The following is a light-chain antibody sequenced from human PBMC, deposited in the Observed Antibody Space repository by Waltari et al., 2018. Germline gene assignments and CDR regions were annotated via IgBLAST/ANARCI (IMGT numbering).Light chain of an antibody. CDR2: GES. Sequence: DIQMTQSQFYVSASVGDSVPITCPASQSISTWLAWYQQKPGRAPNLLVYGESTLQGEVPSRFSGSGSGTDFTLTISSLQPEDCATYYCQQAHSFPLTFGGGTEVEI. J-gene: IGKJ4*01. CDR1: QSISTW. CDR3: QQAHSFPLT. V-gene: IGKV1-12*01.